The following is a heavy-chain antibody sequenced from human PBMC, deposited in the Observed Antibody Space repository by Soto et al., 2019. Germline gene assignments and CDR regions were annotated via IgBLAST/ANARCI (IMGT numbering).Heavy chain of an antibody. D-gene: IGHD4-17*01. Sequence: PGGSLRLSCRTSGFTFSSYGMHWVRQARGKGPEWVAFISNDGSKTDYADSVKGRFTVSRDNPKNSLFLQMNSLRGEDTAVYYCASRDTVLDDYWGQGTLVSVS. CDR2: ISNDGSKT. CDR3: ASRDTVLDDY. J-gene: IGHJ4*02. V-gene: IGHV3-33*05. CDR1: GFTFSSYG.